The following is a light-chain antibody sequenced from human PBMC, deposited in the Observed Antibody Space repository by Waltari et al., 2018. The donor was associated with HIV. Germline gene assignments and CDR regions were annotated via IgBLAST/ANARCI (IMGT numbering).Light chain of an antibody. CDR1: QSITYY. CDR2: DAS. V-gene: IGKV3-11*01. J-gene: IGKJ2*01. Sequence: ETVLTQSPATLSLSTGERVTLACRASQSITYYLALYQQKPGQPPRLLIYDASARAPGIPARFSGSGSGTDFTLTISSLEPEDFAVYYCQHRNHWPPEYTFGQGTKLEIK. CDR3: QHRNHWPPEYT.